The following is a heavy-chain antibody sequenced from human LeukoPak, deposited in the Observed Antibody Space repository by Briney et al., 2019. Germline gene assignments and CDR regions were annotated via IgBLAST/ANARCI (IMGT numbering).Heavy chain of an antibody. CDR2: IYENGGTT. D-gene: IGHD2-21*01. CDR3: AKDFRIGYSAHFDY. CDR1: GFTFRSHA. Sequence: GGSLRLFCVGSGFTFRSHAMSWVRQAPEKGLEFVSGIYENGGTTYYADSVKGRFSISRDNSKNTLYLQMDSLRGEDTAVYYCAKDFRIGYSAHFDYWGQGALVTVSS. V-gene: IGHV3-23*01. J-gene: IGHJ4*02.